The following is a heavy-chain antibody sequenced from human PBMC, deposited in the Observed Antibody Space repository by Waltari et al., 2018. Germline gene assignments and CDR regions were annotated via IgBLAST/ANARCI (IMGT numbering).Heavy chain of an antibody. Sequence: QVQLQQWGAGLLKPSETLSLTCAVYGGSFSGYYWSWLRQPPGRGLEWSGEIKHSGSTNYHPSLKSRVTISVDTSKNQFSLKLSSVTAADTAVYYCARAYGDYVRYYYYYYMDVWGKGTTVTVSS. D-gene: IGHD4-17*01. CDR1: GGSFSGYY. V-gene: IGHV4-34*01. J-gene: IGHJ6*03. CDR2: IKHSGST. CDR3: ARAYGDYVRYYYYYYMDV.